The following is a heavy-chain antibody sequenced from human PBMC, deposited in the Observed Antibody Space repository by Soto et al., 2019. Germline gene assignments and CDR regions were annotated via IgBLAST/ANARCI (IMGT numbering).Heavy chain of an antibody. CDR3: AGDWGLRYFDWLQAGRITYFHP. J-gene: IGHJ1*01. Sequence: PGGSLRLSCAASGFTLSTHWMSWVRQAPGKGLEWVANIKQDGSEKYYVDSVKGRFTISRDNAKNSVYLQMNSLRAEDTAVYYCAGDWGLRYFDWLQAGRITYFHPWGQGTLLTVSS. CDR1: GFTLSTHW. V-gene: IGHV3-7*01. D-gene: IGHD3-9*01. CDR2: IKQDGSEK.